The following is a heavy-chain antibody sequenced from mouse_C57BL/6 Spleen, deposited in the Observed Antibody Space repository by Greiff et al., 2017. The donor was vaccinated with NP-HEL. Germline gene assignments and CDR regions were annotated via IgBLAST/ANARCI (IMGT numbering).Heavy chain of an antibody. V-gene: IGHV1-55*01. J-gene: IGHJ4*01. Sequence: QVQLQQSGAELVKPGASVKMSCKASGYTFTSYWITWVKQRPGQGLEWIGDIYPGSGSTNYNEKFKSKATLTVDTSSSTAYMQLSSLTSEDSAVYYCARKGPTVVAPYYYAMDYWGQGTSVTVSS. CDR3: ARKGPTVVAPYYYAMDY. CDR1: GYTFTSYW. CDR2: IYPGSGST. D-gene: IGHD1-1*01.